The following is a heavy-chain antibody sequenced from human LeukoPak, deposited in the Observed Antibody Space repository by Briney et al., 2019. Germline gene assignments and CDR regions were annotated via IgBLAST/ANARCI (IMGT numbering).Heavy chain of an antibody. CDR3: ARLPITKRAMDV. V-gene: IGHV4-39*01. J-gene: IGHJ6*02. Sequence: SETLSLTCSVSGDSIRSGDSYWGWIRQNPWKGLEWIGSIYYVGSPHYNPSLNSRQVTMSVDTLKNQFSLKLTSVTAADTAVYYCARLPITKRAMDVWGQGATVTVSS. CDR1: GDSIRSGDSY. CDR2: IYYVGSP. D-gene: IGHD3-3*01.